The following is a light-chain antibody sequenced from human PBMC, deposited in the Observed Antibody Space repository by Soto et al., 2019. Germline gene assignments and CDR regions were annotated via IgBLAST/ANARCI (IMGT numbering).Light chain of an antibody. Sequence: DIQMTQSPSSLSASVGDRVTIPCRASQTISRNLNWYQQKPGKAPKLLIYAASSLQSGVASRFSSSGSGTEFNLDISSLEPEDFETYYCQPSDTIPITFGQRTRL. V-gene: IGKV1-39*01. CDR2: AAS. CDR3: QPSDTIPIT. CDR1: QTISRN. J-gene: IGKJ5*01.